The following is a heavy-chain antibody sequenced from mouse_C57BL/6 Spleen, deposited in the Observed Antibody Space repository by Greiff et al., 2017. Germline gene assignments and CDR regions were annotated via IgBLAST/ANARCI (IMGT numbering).Heavy chain of an antibody. Sequence: VQLQQSGPGLVQPSQSLSITCTVSGFSLTSYGVHWVRQSPGKGLEWLGVIWSGGSTDYNAAFISRLSISMDNSKSQVFFKMNSLQADDTAIYYCARNLCYDGDYPMDYWGQGTSLTVSS. J-gene: IGHJ4*01. CDR3: ARNLCYDGDYPMDY. CDR2: IWSGGST. CDR1: GFSLTSYG. V-gene: IGHV2-2*01. D-gene: IGHD2-3*01.